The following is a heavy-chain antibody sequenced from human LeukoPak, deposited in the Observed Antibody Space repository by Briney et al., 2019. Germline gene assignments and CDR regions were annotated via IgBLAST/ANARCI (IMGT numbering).Heavy chain of an antibody. CDR1: GYTFTGYY. V-gene: IGHV1-2*02. CDR2: INPNSGGT. CDR3: ARVRDSSGFDAFDI. D-gene: IGHD3-22*01. Sequence: VSVKVSCKASGYTFTGYYMHWVRQAPGQGLEWMGWINPNSGGTNYAQKFQGRVTMTRDTSISTAYMELSRLRSDDTAVYYCARVRDSSGFDAFDIWGQGTMVTVSS. J-gene: IGHJ3*02.